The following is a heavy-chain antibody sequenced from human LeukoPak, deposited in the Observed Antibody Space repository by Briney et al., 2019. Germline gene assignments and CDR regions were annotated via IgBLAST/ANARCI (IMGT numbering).Heavy chain of an antibody. CDR2: ISAYNGNT. J-gene: IGHJ5*02. V-gene: IGHV1-18*01. CDR1: GYTFTSYG. CDR3: ARVVVVPAARVGRWFDP. Sequence: ASVKVSCKASGYTFTSYGISWVRQAPGQGLEWMGWISAYNGNTNYAQKLQGRVTMTTDTSTSTAYMELRSLRSDDTAVYYCARVVVVPAARVGRWFDPWGQGTLVTVSS. D-gene: IGHD2-2*01.